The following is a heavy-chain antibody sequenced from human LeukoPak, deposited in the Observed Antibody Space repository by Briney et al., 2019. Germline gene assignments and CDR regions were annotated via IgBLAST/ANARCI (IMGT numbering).Heavy chain of an antibody. CDR2: INPNSGGT. V-gene: IGHV1-2*02. CDR3: AREVSYYGSGSYLRHRNFDY. CDR1: GYTFTGYY. J-gene: IGHJ4*02. D-gene: IGHD3-10*01. Sequence: ASVKVSCKASGYTFTGYYMHWVRQAPGQGLGWMGWINPNSGGTNYAQKFQGRVTMTRDTSISTAYMELSRLRSDDTAVYYCAREVSYYGSGSYLRHRNFDYWGQGTLVTVSS.